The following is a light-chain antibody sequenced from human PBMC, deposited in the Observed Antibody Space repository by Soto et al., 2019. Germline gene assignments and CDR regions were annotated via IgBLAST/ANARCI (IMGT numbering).Light chain of an antibody. V-gene: IGKV3-20*01. Sequence: EIVLTQSPGTLSLSPGERATLSCRASQSVSSSYLAWYQQKPCQAPRLLIYGASSRATGIPDRFSGSGSGTDFTLIISRLEPEDFAVYYCQQYGSSPRTFGQGTKVDIK. J-gene: IGKJ1*01. CDR2: GAS. CDR3: QQYGSSPRT. CDR1: QSVSSSY.